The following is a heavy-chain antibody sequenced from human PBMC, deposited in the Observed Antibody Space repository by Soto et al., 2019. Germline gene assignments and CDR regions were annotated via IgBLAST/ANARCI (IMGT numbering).Heavy chain of an antibody. CDR2: IIPIFGTA. J-gene: IGHJ5*02. CDR1: GGTFSSYA. Sequence: QVQLVQSGAEVKKPGSSVKVSCKASGGTFSSYAISWVRQAPGQGLEWMGGIIPIFGTANYAQKFQGRVTSTADETTSTAYMELSSLRSEDTAVYYCARRGEKGPRGNWFDPWGQGTLVTVSS. V-gene: IGHV1-69*01. CDR3: ARRGEKGPRGNWFDP.